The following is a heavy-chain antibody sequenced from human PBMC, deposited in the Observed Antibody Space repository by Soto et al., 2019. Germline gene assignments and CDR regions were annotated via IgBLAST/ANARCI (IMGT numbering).Heavy chain of an antibody. Sequence: GGSLRLSCAASGFTFSSYSMNWVRQAPGKGLEWVSSISSSSSYIYYADSVKGRFTISRDNAKNSLYLQMSSLRAEDTAVYYCARDHSYGYSGFDYWGQRTLVTVSS. D-gene: IGHD5-18*01. J-gene: IGHJ4*02. CDR2: ISSSSSYI. CDR1: GFTFSSYS. CDR3: ARDHSYGYSGFDY. V-gene: IGHV3-21*01.